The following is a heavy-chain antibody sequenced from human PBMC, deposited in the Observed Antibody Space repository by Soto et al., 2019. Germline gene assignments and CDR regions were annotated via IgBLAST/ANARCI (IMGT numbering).Heavy chain of an antibody. J-gene: IGHJ4*02. CDR3: AKDNYYDSSGYFDC. CDR2: ISWDGGST. D-gene: IGHD3-22*01. V-gene: IGHV3-43*01. Sequence: EVQLVESGGVVVQPGGSLRLSCAASGFTFDDYTMHWVRQAPGKGLEWVSLISWDGGSTYYADSVKGRFTISRHNSKNSLYLQMNSLRAEETAFYYCAKDNYYDSSGYFDCWGRGSLVTASS. CDR1: GFTFDDYT.